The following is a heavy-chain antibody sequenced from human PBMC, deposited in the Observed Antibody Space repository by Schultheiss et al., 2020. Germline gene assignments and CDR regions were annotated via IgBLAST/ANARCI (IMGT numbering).Heavy chain of an antibody. V-gene: IGHV3-49*03. CDR2: IKSKAFGGTP. J-gene: IGHJ4*02. D-gene: IGHD1-26*01. Sequence: GGSLRLSCTASGFTFGDYAINWFRQAPGKGLEWVGFIKSKAFGGTPEYAASVRGRFTISRDDSKSIAYLQVNSLKSDDTAIYYCATGGPIPGATGVGDNWGQGTLVTVSS. CDR3: ATGGPIPGATGVGDN. CDR1: GFTFGDYA.